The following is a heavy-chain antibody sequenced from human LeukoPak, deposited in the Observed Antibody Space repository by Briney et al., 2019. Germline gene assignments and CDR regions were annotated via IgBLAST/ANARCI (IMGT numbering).Heavy chain of an antibody. Sequence: ASVKVSCKASGYSLTSYAMNWVRQAPGQGLEWMGWINTNTGNPMYAQGFAGRFVFSLDTSVSTAYLQISSLKAEDTAVYYCARGSRVNYYYMDVWGKGTTVTVSS. V-gene: IGHV7-4-1*02. CDR2: INTNTGNP. CDR1: GYSLTSYA. CDR3: ARGSRVNYYYMDV. J-gene: IGHJ6*03. D-gene: IGHD4-23*01.